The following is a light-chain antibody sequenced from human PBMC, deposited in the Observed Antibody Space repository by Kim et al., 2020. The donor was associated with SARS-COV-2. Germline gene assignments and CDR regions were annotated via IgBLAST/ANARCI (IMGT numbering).Light chain of an antibody. Sequence: QSALTQPPSASGSLGQSVTISCTGTSSDIGRYNYVSWYQNLPGRAPKLIIYDVSRRPAGVPDRFSGSKSGNTASLTVSGLQAEDEADYYCSSYTDSDNLIFGGGTQLPVL. CDR2: DVS. CDR1: SSDIGRYNY. CDR3: SSYTDSDNLI. J-gene: IGLJ2*01. V-gene: IGLV2-8*01.